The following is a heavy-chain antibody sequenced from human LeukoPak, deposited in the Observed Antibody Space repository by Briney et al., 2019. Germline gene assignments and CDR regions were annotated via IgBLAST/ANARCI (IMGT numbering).Heavy chain of an antibody. D-gene: IGHD2-2*01. V-gene: IGHV3-9*01. J-gene: IGHJ4*02. CDR1: GFTFDDYA. CDR3: ASHCSSTCERGDY. Sequence: GRSLRLSCAASGFTFDDYAMHWVRQAPGKGLEWVSGISWNSGSIGYADSVKGRFTISRDNSKNTVYLQMNSLRAEDTAVYYCASHCSSTCERGDYWGQGTLVTVSS. CDR2: ISWNSGSI.